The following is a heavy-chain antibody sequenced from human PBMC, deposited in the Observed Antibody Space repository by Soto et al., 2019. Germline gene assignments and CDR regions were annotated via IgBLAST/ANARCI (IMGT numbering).Heavy chain of an antibody. Sequence: PGGSLRLSCAASGFTFSDHYMDWVRQAPGKGLEWVGRTKNKRNGYTTEYAVSVKGRFTISRDDSKNSLYLQMNSLKTEDTAVYYCARELMTTVTYFDYWGQGTLVTVSS. J-gene: IGHJ4*02. CDR1: GFTFSDHY. V-gene: IGHV3-72*01. CDR2: TKNKRNGYTT. D-gene: IGHD4-17*01. CDR3: ARELMTTVTYFDY.